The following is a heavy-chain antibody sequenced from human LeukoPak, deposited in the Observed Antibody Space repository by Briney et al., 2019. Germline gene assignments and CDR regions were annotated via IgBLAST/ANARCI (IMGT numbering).Heavy chain of an antibody. D-gene: IGHD3-22*01. Sequence: WPSVKVSCKASGGTFSSYAINWVRQAPGQGLEWMGGIIPIFGTANSAQKFQGRVTITTDESTSTAYMELSSLRSEDTAVYYCARGLYYYDSSGYPTTAEYFQHWGQGTLVTVSS. V-gene: IGHV1-69*05. J-gene: IGHJ1*01. CDR3: ARGLYYYDSSGYPTTAEYFQH. CDR1: GGTFSSYA. CDR2: IIPIFGTA.